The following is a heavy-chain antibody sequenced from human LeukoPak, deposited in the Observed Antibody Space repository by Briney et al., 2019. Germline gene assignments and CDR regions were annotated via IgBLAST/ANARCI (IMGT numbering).Heavy chain of an antibody. CDR3: ARAGTYYYDSMADY. Sequence: SETLSLTCTVSGGSISSYYWSWIRQPPGKGLEWIGYIYYSGSTNYNPSLKSRVTISVDTSKNQFSLKLSSVTAADMAVYYCARAGTYYYDSMADYWGQGTLVTVSS. CDR1: GGSISSYY. V-gene: IGHV4-59*01. CDR2: IYYSGST. D-gene: IGHD3-22*01. J-gene: IGHJ4*02.